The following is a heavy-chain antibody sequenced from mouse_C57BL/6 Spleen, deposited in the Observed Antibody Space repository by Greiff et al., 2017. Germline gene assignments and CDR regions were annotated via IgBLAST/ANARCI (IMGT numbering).Heavy chain of an antibody. D-gene: IGHD1-1*01. V-gene: IGHV1-26*01. J-gene: IGHJ2*01. CDR2: INPNNGGT. Sequence: EVQLQQSGPELVKPGASVKISCKASGYTFTDYYMNWVKQSHGKSLEWIGDINPNNGGTSYNQKFKGKATLTVDKSSSTAYMELRSLTSEDSAVYYCARSFITTSLDYWGQGTTLTVSS. CDR1: GYTFTDYY. CDR3: ARSFITTSLDY.